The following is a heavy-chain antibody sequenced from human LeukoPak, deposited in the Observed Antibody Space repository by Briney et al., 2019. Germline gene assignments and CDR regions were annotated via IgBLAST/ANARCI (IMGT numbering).Heavy chain of an antibody. CDR1: GGTFSNYL. J-gene: IGHJ5*02. D-gene: IGHD5-24*01. CDR2: MIPVYGTA. Sequence: ASVNVSCKASGGTFSNYLIIGVRLVPGQGLDCLGGMIPVYGTANYAQMFHGRITLTAQESTATAYMELRRLTSDDTAMYFCATHTGGYNYWWFDIWGQGTLVTVSS. V-gene: IGHV1-69*13. CDR3: ATHTGGYNYWWFDI.